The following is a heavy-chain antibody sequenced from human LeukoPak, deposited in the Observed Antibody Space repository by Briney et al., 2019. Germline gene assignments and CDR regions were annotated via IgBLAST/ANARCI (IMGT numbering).Heavy chain of an antibody. Sequence: GGSLRLSCVASGFTFSSYAMHWVRQAPGKGLEWVAVIAYDGSSKYYADSVKGRFTISRDNSKNTLYLQVNSLRAEDTAVYYCARGLQGIDYWGQGTLVTVSS. D-gene: IGHD4-11*01. V-gene: IGHV3-30*04. J-gene: IGHJ4*02. CDR3: ARGLQGIDY. CDR2: IAYDGSSK. CDR1: GFTFSSYA.